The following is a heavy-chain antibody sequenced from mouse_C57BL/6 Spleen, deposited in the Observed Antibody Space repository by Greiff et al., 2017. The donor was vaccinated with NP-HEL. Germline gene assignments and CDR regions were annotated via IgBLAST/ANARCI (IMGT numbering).Heavy chain of an antibody. V-gene: IGHV14-3*01. D-gene: IGHD3-2*02. CDR2: IDPAHGNT. CDR3: ARDSSGSTWFAY. J-gene: IGHJ3*01. Sequence: VQLQQSVAELVRPGASVKLSCTASGFNIKNTYMHWVKQRPEQGLEWIGRIDPAHGNTKYAPKFQGKATITADTSSDTAYLQLSSLTAEDTAIYSCARDSSGSTWFAYWGRGTLVTVSA. CDR1: GFNIKNTY.